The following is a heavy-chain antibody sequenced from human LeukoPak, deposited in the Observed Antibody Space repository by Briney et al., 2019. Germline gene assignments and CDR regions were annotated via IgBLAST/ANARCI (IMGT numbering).Heavy chain of an antibody. J-gene: IGHJ6*02. Sequence: GGSLRLSCAASGFTFSSYAMHWVRQAPGKGLEWVAVISYDGSNKYYADSVKGRFTISRDNSKNTLYLQMNSLRAEDTAVYYCAGPGGYYYYYGMDVWGQGTTVTVSS. V-gene: IGHV3-30*14. CDR2: ISYDGSNK. CDR3: AGPGGYYYYYGMDV. CDR1: GFTFSSYA. D-gene: IGHD3-10*01.